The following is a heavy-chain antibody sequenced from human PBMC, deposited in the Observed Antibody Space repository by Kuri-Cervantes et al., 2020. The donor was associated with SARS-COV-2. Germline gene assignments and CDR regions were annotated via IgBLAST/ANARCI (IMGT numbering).Heavy chain of an antibody. CDR1: GGSISSYY. V-gene: IGHV4-34*01. J-gene: IGHJ6*02. D-gene: IGHD6-13*01. CDR3: ARLGVAAAGSYYYYGMDV. CDR2: INHSGST. Sequence: SETLSLTCTVSGGSISSYYWSWIRQPPGKGLEWIGEINHSGSTNYNPSLKSRVTISVDTSKNQFSLKLSSVTAADTAVYYCARLGVAAAGSYYYYGMDVWGQGTTVTVSS.